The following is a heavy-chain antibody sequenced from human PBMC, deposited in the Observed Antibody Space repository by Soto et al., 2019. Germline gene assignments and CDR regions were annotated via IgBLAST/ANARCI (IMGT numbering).Heavy chain of an antibody. CDR3: ARAPSKQQLPNYNWFDP. Sequence: ASVKVSCKASGYTFTGYYMHWVRQAPGQGLEWMGWINPNSGGTNYAQKFQGRVTMTRDTSISTAYMELSRLRSDDTAVYYCARAPSKQQLPNYNWFDPWGQGTLVTVSS. V-gene: IGHV1-2*02. D-gene: IGHD6-13*01. CDR1: GYTFTGYY. J-gene: IGHJ5*02. CDR2: INPNSGGT.